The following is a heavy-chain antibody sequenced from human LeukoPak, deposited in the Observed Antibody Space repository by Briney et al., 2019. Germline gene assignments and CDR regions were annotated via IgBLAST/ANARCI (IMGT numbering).Heavy chain of an antibody. D-gene: IGHD6-6*01. CDR2: INPSGGST. CDR1: GYTFTSYY. Sequence: ASVKVSCKASGYTFTSYYMHWVRQAPGQGLEWMGIINPSGGSTSYAQKFQGRVTMTRDMSTSTLYMELSSLRSEDTAVYYCARDGIAARPSYFDYWGQGTLVTVPP. CDR3: ARDGIAARPSYFDY. V-gene: IGHV1-46*01. J-gene: IGHJ4*02.